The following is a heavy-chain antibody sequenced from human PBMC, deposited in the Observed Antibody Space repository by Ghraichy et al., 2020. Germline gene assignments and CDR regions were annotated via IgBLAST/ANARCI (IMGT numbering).Heavy chain of an antibody. J-gene: IGHJ6*02. CDR1: GFTFSDFG. CDR2: IWSDGSNK. CDR3: ARELLYDGVYYYYGLDA. V-gene: IGHV3-33*08. Sequence: LSLTCAASGFTFSDFGMHWVRQAPGKGLEWVAIIWSDGSNKYYGDSVKGRFTISRDNSKNTLYLRMNSLRAEDTAVYYCARELLYDGVYYYYGLDAWGQGTTVTVSS. D-gene: IGHD2-8*01.